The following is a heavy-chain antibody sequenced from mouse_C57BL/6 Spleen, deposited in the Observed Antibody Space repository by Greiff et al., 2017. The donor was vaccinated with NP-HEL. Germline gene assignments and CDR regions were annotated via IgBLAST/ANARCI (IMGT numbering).Heavy chain of an antibody. CDR2: IDPENGDT. V-gene: IGHV14-4*01. D-gene: IGHD2-1*01. Sequence: VQLKQSGAELVRPGASVKLSCTASGFNIKDDYMHWVKQRPEQGLEWIGWIDPENGDTEYASKFQGKATITADTSSNTAYLQLSSLTSEDTAVYYCTTRIYYGNYFDYWGQGTTLTVSS. J-gene: IGHJ2*01. CDR3: TTRIYYGNYFDY. CDR1: GFNIKDDY.